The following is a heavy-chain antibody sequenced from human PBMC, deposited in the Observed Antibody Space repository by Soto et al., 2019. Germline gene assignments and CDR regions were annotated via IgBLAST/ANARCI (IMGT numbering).Heavy chain of an antibody. J-gene: IGHJ5*02. CDR2: IRSKAYGGTT. CDR1: GFTFGDYA. Sequence: LRLSCTASGFTFGDYAMSWFRQAPGKGLEWVGFIRSKAYGGTTEYAASVKGRFTISRDDSKSIAYLQMNSLKTEDTAVYYCTRDERGATYYDFWSGQNNWFDPWGQGTLVTVSS. D-gene: IGHD3-3*01. V-gene: IGHV3-49*03. CDR3: TRDERGATYYDFWSGQNNWFDP.